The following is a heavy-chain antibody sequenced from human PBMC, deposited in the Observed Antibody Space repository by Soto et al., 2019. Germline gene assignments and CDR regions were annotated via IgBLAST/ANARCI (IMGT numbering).Heavy chain of an antibody. D-gene: IGHD3-10*01. J-gene: IGHJ5*02. V-gene: IGHV1-18*01. CDR3: ARDEPITYGSGTNWFDP. CDR2: ISAYNGNT. CDR1: GYTFTSYG. Sequence: QVQLVQSGAEVKKPGASVKVSCKASGYTFTSYGISWVRQAPGQGLEWMGWISAYNGNTNYAQKLQGRVTMTTDTAMSTAYMELRSRRSDDTAVYNCARDEPITYGSGTNWFDPWGQGTLVTVSS.